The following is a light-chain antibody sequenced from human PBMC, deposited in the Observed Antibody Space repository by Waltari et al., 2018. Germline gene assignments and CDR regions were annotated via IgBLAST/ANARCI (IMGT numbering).Light chain of an antibody. J-gene: IGLJ1*01. V-gene: IGLV2-14*03. CDR2: YVH. Sequence: QSALTQPASVSGSPGQSITISCTGTSSDVGHYDYVSWFQQHPGNAPKLMIYYVHNRPSGFSTRVSGSKSGNTASLTISGLQAEDEADYYCYSFTTSSTRVFGTGTKVTVL. CDR1: SSDVGHYDY. CDR3: YSFTTSSTRV.